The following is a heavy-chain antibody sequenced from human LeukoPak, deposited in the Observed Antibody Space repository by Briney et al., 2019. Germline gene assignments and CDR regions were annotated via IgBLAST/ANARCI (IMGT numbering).Heavy chain of an antibody. CDR2: INHSGST. D-gene: IGHD6-13*01. Sequence: SETLSLTCAVYGGSFSGYYWSWIRQPPGKGLEWIGEINHSGSTNYNPSLKSRVTISVDTSKNQFSLKLSSVTAADTAVYYCARLIRRDGSSWYHKHFDYWGQGTLVSVSS. V-gene: IGHV4-34*01. CDR1: GGSFSGYY. J-gene: IGHJ4*02. CDR3: ARLIRRDGSSWYHKHFDY.